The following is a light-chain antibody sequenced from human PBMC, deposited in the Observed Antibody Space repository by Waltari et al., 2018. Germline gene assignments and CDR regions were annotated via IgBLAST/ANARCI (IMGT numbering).Light chain of an antibody. V-gene: IGKV1-39*01. CDR1: QTVSTS. J-gene: IGKJ3*01. CDR3: QQSYNSIRS. Sequence: DIQLTQSPSSLSASVGDRVSLTCRASQTVSTSLNWYQHKPGKAPKRLVYAASTLQSGVPSRFSGSGSGTDFTLTITNLQPEDFATYYCQQSYNSIRSFGPGTKV. CDR2: AAS.